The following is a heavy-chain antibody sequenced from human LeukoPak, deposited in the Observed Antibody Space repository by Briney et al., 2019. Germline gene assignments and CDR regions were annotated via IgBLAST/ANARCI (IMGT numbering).Heavy chain of an antibody. J-gene: IGHJ5*02. CDR2: ISGSGGST. D-gene: IGHD2-15*01. V-gene: IGHV3-23*01. Sequence: GGSLRLSCAASGFTFSSYAMSWVRQAPGKGLEWVSAISGSGGSTYYADSVKGRFTISRDNSKNTLYLQMDSLRAEDMAVYYCAADCSGGSCYFFPPNWFDPWGQGTLVTVSS. CDR3: AADCSGGSCYFFPPNWFDP. CDR1: GFTFSSYA.